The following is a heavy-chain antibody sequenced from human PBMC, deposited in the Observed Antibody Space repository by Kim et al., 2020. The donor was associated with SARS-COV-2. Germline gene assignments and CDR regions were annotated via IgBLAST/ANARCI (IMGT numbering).Heavy chain of an antibody. Sequence: TLSLTCAVSGGSISSTTWWSWVRQPPGKGLEWVGDIFLTGSTNYNPSLKSRVTISVDKSKNQFSLRLSSVTAADTAVYYCARLGSDGETFFDYWGQG. D-gene: IGHD4-17*01. CDR3: ARLGSDGETFFDY. CDR2: IFLTGST. CDR1: GGSISSTTW. J-gene: IGHJ4*02. V-gene: IGHV4-4*02.